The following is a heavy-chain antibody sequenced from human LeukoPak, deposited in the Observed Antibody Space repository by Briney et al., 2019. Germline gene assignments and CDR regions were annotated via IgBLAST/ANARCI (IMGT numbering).Heavy chain of an antibody. CDR3: ATELATIKNGRRDY. V-gene: IGHV1-24*01. CDR2: FDPEESET. CDR1: GNTLTELS. D-gene: IGHD5-12*01. Sequence: ASVKVSCKVSGNTLTELSMHWVRQAPGKGLEWMGGFDPEESETIYTQKFQGRVTMTEDTSTDTAYMELRSLRSGDTAVYYCATELATIKNGRRDYWGQGTLVTVSS. J-gene: IGHJ4*02.